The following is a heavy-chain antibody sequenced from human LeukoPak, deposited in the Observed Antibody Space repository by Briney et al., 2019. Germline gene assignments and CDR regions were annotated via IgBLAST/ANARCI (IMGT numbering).Heavy chain of an antibody. Sequence: ASVKVSCKASGYTFTSYAMHWVRQAPGQRLEWMGWINAGNGNTKHSQKFQGRVTITRDTSASTAYMELSSLRSEDTAVYYCARDLSTWYYYDSSGYYLDYWGQGTLVTVSS. CDR2: INAGNGNT. D-gene: IGHD3-22*01. V-gene: IGHV1-3*01. CDR3: ARDLSTWYYYDSSGYYLDY. J-gene: IGHJ4*02. CDR1: GYTFTSYA.